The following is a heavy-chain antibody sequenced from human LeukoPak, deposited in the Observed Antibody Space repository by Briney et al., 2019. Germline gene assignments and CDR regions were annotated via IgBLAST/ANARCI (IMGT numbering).Heavy chain of an antibody. Sequence: SETLSLTCTVSGCAFSSYYWSWIRQPPGKGLERIGYIYYSGSTNYNPSLKSRVTISVDTSKNQFSLKLSSVTAADTAVYYCARAEGGYSYGPDAFDMWGEGTMVTVS. CDR3: ARAEGGYSYGPDAFDM. CDR2: IYYSGST. D-gene: IGHD5-18*01. J-gene: IGHJ3*02. V-gene: IGHV4-59*01. CDR1: GCAFSSYY.